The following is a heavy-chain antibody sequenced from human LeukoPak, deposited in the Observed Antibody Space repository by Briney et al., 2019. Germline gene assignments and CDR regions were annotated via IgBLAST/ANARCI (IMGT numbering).Heavy chain of an antibody. CDR1: GGSISSSSYY. CDR3: ARRGTNWGRFDY. CDR2: IHYSGST. D-gene: IGHD7-27*01. V-gene: IGHV4-39*01. Sequence: PSETLSLTCTVSGGSISSSSYYWGWIRQPPGKGLEWIGTIHYSGSTYYNPSLRSRVTMSVDTSKNQLSLKLTSVTAADTAVYYRARRGTNWGRFDYWGQGSLVTVSS. J-gene: IGHJ4*02.